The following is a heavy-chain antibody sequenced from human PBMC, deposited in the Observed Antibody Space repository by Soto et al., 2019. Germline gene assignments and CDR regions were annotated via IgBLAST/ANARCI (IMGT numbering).Heavy chain of an antibody. CDR2: ISPYDGYT. J-gene: IGHJ6*02. V-gene: IGHV1-18*01. CDR1: GYTFTRHG. D-gene: IGHD3-22*01. Sequence: QVQLVQSGAEVKKPGASVKVSCKASGYTFTRHGINWVRQAPGQGLEWLGWISPYDGYTNYAQILQGRVYRTTDTSTQTANMELRSPRSDDTAMYYCARGCYYDSSGSRNYHYYGMNGWGQGTTVTVSS. CDR3: ARGCYYDSSGSRNYHYYGMNG.